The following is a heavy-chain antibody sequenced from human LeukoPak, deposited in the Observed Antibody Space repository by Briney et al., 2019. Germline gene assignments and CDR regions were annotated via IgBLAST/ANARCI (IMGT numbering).Heavy chain of an antibody. Sequence: GASVRVSCKASAYTFNMYDINWVRQATGQGLEWMGWMNPDSGNTGFAQKFQGRVTMTRNTSITTAYMELSSLRSEDTAVYYCAVHLPGDYLDRWGQGTLVTVSS. CDR1: AYTFNMYD. V-gene: IGHV1-8*01. CDR3: AVHLPGDYLDR. J-gene: IGHJ4*02. CDR2: MNPDSGNT.